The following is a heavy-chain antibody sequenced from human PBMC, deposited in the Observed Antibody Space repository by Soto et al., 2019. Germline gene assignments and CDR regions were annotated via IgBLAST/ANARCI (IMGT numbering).Heavy chain of an antibody. Sequence: QVQLVESGAEVKKPGSSVRVSCKASGGTFSSYAISWVRQAPGQGLEWMGGIIPIFGTENYAQKFQGRVTITADESTSTAYMELSSLRSEDTAVYYCARDRIAGSKYYYGMDVWGQGTTVTVSS. CDR2: IIPIFGTE. V-gene: IGHV1-69*01. J-gene: IGHJ6*02. CDR1: GGTFSSYA. CDR3: ARDRIAGSKYYYGMDV. D-gene: IGHD6-13*01.